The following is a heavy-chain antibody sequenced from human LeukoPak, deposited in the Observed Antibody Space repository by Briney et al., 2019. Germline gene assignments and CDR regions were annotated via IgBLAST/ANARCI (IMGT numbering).Heavy chain of an antibody. D-gene: IGHD3-3*01. V-gene: IGHV4-34*01. J-gene: IGHJ6*03. Sequence: SETLSLTCAVYGGSFSGYYWSWIRQPPGKGLEWIGEINHSGSTNYNPSLKSRVTISVDTSKNQFSLKLSSVTAADTAVYYCARGTSNTIFGVVIYYYYMDVWGKGTTVTVSS. CDR3: ARGTSNTIFGVVIYYYYMDV. CDR2: INHSGST. CDR1: GGSFSGYY.